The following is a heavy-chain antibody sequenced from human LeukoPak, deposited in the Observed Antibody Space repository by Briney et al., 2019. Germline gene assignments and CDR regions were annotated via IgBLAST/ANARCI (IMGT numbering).Heavy chain of an antibody. J-gene: IGHJ4*02. D-gene: IGHD3-9*01. CDR1: RVSISSSSYY. CDR2: IYYSGRT. V-gene: IGHV4-39*07. Sequence: SETLSLTCTVSRVSISSSSYYWGWIRQPPGKGLEWIGSIYYSGRTYTTPSLKSRGTISVDTSKNQFSLQLSSVIAADTAVYYCARGGLGYDILTGYYPLYYFDYWGQGTLVTFSS. CDR3: ARGGLGYDILTGYYPLYYFDY.